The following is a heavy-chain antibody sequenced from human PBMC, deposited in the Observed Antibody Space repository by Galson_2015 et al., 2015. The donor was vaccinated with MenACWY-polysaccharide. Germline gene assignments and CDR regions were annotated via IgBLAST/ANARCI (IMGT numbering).Heavy chain of an antibody. J-gene: IGHJ4*02. D-gene: IGHD2-15*01. V-gene: IGHV3-23*01. Sequence: SLRLSCAASGFTLSSYAMSWVRQAPGKGLEWVSAFSGSGGSTYYADSVKGRFTISRDNSKNTLYLQMNSLRAEDTAVYYCAKDPGGIVVVVASSIRGYWGQGTLVTVSS. CDR2: FSGSGGST. CDR1: GFTLSSYA. CDR3: AKDPGGIVVVVASSIRGY.